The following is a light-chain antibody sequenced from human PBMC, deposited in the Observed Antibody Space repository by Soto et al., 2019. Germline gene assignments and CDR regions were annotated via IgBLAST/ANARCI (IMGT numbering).Light chain of an antibody. J-gene: IGLJ2*01. CDR1: SSDIGAHNF. V-gene: IGLV2-14*01. Sequence: QSVLTQPASVSGSPGQSITLSCAGTSSDIGAHNFVSWYQHHPGKAPKLIIYEVTKWPSGVSTRFSGSKAGNTASLTISGHQAEDEADYYCNSYTLSRTVVFGGGTKLTVL. CDR3: NSYTLSRTVV. CDR2: EVT.